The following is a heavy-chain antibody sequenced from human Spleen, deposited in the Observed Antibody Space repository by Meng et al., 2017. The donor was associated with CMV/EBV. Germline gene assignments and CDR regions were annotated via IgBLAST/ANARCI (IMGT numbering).Heavy chain of an antibody. J-gene: IGHJ4*02. CDR2: IKPSSGSA. CDR1: GYTLTKFL. Sequence: ASVKVSCKASGYTLTKFLIHWVRHAPGQGLEWMGIIKPSSGSASHAQKFQGRVTMTRDTSTSTVYVELNSLRSEDTAVYYCARGVLTNVRGEGPDYWGQGTPVTVSS. D-gene: IGHD3-16*01. CDR3: ARGVLTNVRGEGPDY. V-gene: IGHV1-46*01.